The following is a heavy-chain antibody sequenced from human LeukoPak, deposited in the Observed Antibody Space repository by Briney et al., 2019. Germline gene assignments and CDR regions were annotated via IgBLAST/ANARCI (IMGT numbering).Heavy chain of an antibody. V-gene: IGHV3-21*06. Sequence: KSGGTLRLLCASSGLTFKRFSMTWVRQAPGKGLEWVASNSRTSAHKYRADSVKGRFTISGDNVKNSLYLQMNSLRDEDTAFYYCATRVTADSYDASDIWGQGTMVTVSS. CDR3: ATRVTADSYDASDI. D-gene: IGHD6-13*01. J-gene: IGHJ3*02. CDR1: GLTFKRFS. CDR2: NSRTSAHK.